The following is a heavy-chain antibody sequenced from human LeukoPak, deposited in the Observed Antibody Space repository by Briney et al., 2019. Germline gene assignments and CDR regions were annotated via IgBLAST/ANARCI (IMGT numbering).Heavy chain of an antibody. J-gene: IGHJ4*02. CDR3: ARAPRPSSYYYGSGSYCFDY. V-gene: IGHV4-39*01. CDR2: IYYSGST. CDR1: GGSISSSSYY. Sequence: PSETLSLTCTVSGGSISSSSYYWGWIRQPPGKGLEWIGSIYYSGSTYYNPSLKSRVTISVDTSKIQFSLKLSSVTATDTAVYYCARAPRPSSYYYGSGSYCFDYWGQGTLVTVSS. D-gene: IGHD3-10*01.